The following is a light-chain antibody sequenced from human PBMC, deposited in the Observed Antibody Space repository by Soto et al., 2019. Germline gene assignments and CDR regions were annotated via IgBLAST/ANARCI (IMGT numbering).Light chain of an antibody. CDR1: QSISTW. CDR2: DAS. J-gene: IGKJ1*01. V-gene: IGKV1-5*01. CDR3: QQYHTDWT. Sequence: DIQMTQSPSTLSASVGDSVTITGRASQSISTWLAWYQQKPGKAPKLLIYDASTLVRGVPSRFSGRGSGTEFTLTISSLQADDYATFYCQQYHTDWTFGQGTKVDIK.